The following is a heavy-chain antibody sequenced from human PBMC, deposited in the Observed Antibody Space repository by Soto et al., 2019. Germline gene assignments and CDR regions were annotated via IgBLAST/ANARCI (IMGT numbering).Heavy chain of an antibody. V-gene: IGHV3-53*01. CDR2: IYSGGST. CDR1: GFTVSSTY. D-gene: IGHD2-2*01. Sequence: EVQLVESGGGLIQPGGSLRLSCAASGFTVSSTYMSWVRQAPGKGLEWVSVIYSGGSTYYADSVKGRFTISRDNSKNTLYLQMNSLRAEDTAVYYCATHCSSTSCSLDYYYYGMDVWGQGTTVTVSS. J-gene: IGHJ6*02. CDR3: ATHCSSTSCSLDYYYYGMDV.